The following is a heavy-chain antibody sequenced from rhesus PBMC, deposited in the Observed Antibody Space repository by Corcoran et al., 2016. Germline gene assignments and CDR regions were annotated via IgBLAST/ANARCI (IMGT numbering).Heavy chain of an antibody. Sequence: EVHLVETGGGLVQPGGSLRLSCAASGFTFTSFAMQWVRQAPGKGLEWISAVDRGGGTTYYADAVKGRFTISRDNSKNTFSLQMNSLRVEDTAVYYCSSVLDFWGQGVLVTVSS. CDR1: GFTFTSFA. J-gene: IGHJ4*01. D-gene: IGHD2-15*01. V-gene: IGHV3-103*01. CDR3: SSVLDF. CDR2: VDRGGGTT.